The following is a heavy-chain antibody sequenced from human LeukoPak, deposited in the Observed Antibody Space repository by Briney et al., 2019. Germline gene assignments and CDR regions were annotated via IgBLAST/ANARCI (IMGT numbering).Heavy chain of an antibody. CDR2: IYYSGST. CDR1: GFTFSSYA. D-gene: IGHD6-13*01. V-gene: IGHV4-39*01. Sequence: GSLRLSCAASGFTFSSYAMSWIRQPPGKGLEWIGSIYYSGSTYYNPSLKSRVTISVDTSKNQFSLKLSSVTAADTAVYYCARHAYGGIAAAGYYFDYWGQGTLVTVSS. CDR3: ARHAYGGIAAAGYYFDY. J-gene: IGHJ4*02.